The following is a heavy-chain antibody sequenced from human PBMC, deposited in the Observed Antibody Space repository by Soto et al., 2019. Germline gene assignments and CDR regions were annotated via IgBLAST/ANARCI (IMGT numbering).Heavy chain of an antibody. V-gene: IGHV1-24*01. CDR1: GYTLTELS. Sequence: GASVKVSCKVSGYTLTELSMHWVRQAPGKGLEWMGGFDPEDGETIYAQKFQGRVTMTADESTGTAYMELSSLRSEDTAVYYCARGSYSYGYPTVLYFDYWG. D-gene: IGHD5-18*01. CDR3: ARGSYSYGYPTVLYFDY. J-gene: IGHJ4*01. CDR2: FDPEDGET.